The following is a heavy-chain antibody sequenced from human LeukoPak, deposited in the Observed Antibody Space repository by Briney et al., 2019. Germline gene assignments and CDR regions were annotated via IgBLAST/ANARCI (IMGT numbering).Heavy chain of an antibody. CDR3: ARVGSCSGGVCYAFDI. Sequence: SETLSLTCTVSGGSITYGSYYWTWIRQPAGKGLEWIGRIYTSGSTYYNPSLKSRVTISVDTSQNQFSLKWSSVTAADTAVYYCARVGSCSGGVCYAFDIWGQGTMVIVSS. V-gene: IGHV4-61*02. D-gene: IGHD2-15*01. J-gene: IGHJ3*02. CDR2: IYTSGST. CDR1: GGSITYGSYY.